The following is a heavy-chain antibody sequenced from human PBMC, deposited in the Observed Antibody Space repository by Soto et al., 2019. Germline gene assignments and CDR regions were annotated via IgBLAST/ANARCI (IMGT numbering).Heavy chain of an antibody. J-gene: IGHJ5*02. CDR2: IYGTGTT. Sequence: SETLSLTCTVSDGSISSYYWSWIRQPPGKGLEWIGYIYGTGTTNYSPSLTNRVTISVDMSKNQFYLRLSSVTAADTAVYYCAGFSSGTYLFDLWGQGTLVTVSS. CDR3: AGFSSGTYLFDL. D-gene: IGHD1-26*01. V-gene: IGHV4-59*01. CDR1: DGSISSYY.